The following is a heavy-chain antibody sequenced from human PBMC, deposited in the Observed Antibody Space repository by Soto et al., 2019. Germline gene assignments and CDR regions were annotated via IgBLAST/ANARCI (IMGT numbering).Heavy chain of an antibody. J-gene: IGHJ4*02. CDR2: IWYDGSNK. D-gene: IGHD3-22*01. CDR3: ARVYLYYDSSGYPDY. V-gene: IGHV3-33*01. Sequence: QVQLVESGGGVVQPGRSLRLSCAASGFTFSSYGMHWVRQAPGKGLEWVAVIWYDGSNKYYADSVKGRFTISRDNSKNTLYLQMNSLRAEDTAVYYCARVYLYYDSSGYPDYWGQGTLATVSS. CDR1: GFTFSSYG.